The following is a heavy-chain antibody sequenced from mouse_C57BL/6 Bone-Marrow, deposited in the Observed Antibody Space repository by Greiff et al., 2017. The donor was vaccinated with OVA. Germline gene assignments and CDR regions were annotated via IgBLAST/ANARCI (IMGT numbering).Heavy chain of an antibody. CDR3: ANYGSRSGYGDG. CDR2: ISDGGSYT. V-gene: IGHV5-4*01. Sequence: EVQRVESGGGLVKPGGSLKLSCAASGFTFSSYAMSWVRQTPEKRLEWVATISDGGSYTYYPDNVKGRFTISRDNAKNNLYLQMSHLKSEDTAMYYCANYGSRSGYGDGWGTGTTVTVSS. D-gene: IGHD1-1*01. CDR1: GFTFSSYA. J-gene: IGHJ1*03.